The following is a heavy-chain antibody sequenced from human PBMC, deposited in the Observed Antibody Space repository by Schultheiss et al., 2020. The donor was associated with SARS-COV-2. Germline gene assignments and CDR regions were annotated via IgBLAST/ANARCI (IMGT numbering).Heavy chain of an antibody. CDR2: ISGSGGST. V-gene: IGHV3-23*01. CDR3: AKGLVGGNGYDDYFDY. J-gene: IGHJ4*02. Sequence: GGSLRLSCAASGFTFSSYAMSWVRQAPGKGLEWVSAISGSGGSTYYADSVKGRFTISRDNSKNTLYLQMNSLRAEDTAVYYCAKGLVGGNGYDDYFDYWGQGTLVTVSS. D-gene: IGHD5-12*01. CDR1: GFTFSSYA.